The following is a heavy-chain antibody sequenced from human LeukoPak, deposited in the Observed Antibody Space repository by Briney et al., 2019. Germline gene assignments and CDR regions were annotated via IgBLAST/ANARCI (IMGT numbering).Heavy chain of an antibody. V-gene: IGHV3-11*04. D-gene: IGHD6-13*01. CDR3: ARHPSSSWKLTIDY. J-gene: IGHJ4*02. CDR2: ISSSGSTI. CDR1: GFTFSDYY. Sequence: GGSLRLSCAASGFTFSDYYMSWIRQAPGKGLEWVSYISSSGSTIYYADSVKGRFTISRDNAKNSLYLQMNSLRAEDTAVYYCARHPSSSWKLTIDYWGQGTLVTVSS.